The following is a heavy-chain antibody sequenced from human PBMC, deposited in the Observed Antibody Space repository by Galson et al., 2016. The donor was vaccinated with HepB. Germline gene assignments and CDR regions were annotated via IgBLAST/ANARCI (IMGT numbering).Heavy chain of an antibody. D-gene: IGHD2-15*01. V-gene: IGHV1-2*06. CDR3: AREISVRGNLYFDF. CDR1: GFTFTDYF. CDR2: INPSSVDT. J-gene: IGHJ4*02. Sequence: SVKVSCKASGFTFTDYFIHWVRQAPGQGLEWMGRINPSSVDTNYAQNFQGRVTLTRDTSISTAYMELTSLTSDDTAVYDCAREISVRGNLYFDFSGQGTLVTVSS.